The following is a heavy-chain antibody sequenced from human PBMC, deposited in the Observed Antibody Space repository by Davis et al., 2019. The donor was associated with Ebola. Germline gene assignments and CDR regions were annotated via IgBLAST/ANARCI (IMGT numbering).Heavy chain of an antibody. CDR3: ARGEAIVATIVYYYYGMDV. V-gene: IGHV4-4*02. Sequence: SETLSLTCAVSGGSITRTNWWSWVRQPPGKGLEWIGEISHSGSINYNPSLKSRVTISVDTSKNQFSLKLSSVTAADTAVYYCARGEAIVATIVYYYYGMDVWGQGTTVTVSS. CDR2: ISHSGSI. CDR1: GGSITRTNW. D-gene: IGHD5-12*01. J-gene: IGHJ6*02.